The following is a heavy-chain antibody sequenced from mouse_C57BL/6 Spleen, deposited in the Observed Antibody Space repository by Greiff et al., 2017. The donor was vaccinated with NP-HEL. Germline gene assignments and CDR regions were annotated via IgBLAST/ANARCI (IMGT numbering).Heavy chain of an antibody. CDR2: IYPRDGST. CDR1: GYTFTDHT. J-gene: IGHJ1*03. D-gene: IGHD1-1*01. V-gene: IGHV1-78*01. Sequence: QVQLQQSDAELVKPGASVKISCKVSGYTFTDHTIHWMKQRPEQGLEWIGYIYPRDGSTKYNEKFKGKATLTADKSSSTAYMQLNSLTSEDSAVLCCAKSSPLYGSSYGYFDVWGTGTTVTVSS. CDR3: AKSSPLYGSSYGYFDV.